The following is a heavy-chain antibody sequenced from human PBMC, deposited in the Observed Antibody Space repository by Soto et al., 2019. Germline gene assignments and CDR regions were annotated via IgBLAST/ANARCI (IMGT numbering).Heavy chain of an antibody. CDR1: GYTFTSYA. CDR2: INAGNGNT. V-gene: IGHV1-3*01. CDR3: AGGYCSSTSCHKIFDY. D-gene: IGHD2-2*01. J-gene: IGHJ4*02. Sequence: QVQLVQSGAEVKKPGASVKVSCKASGYTFTSYAMHWVRQAPGQRLEWMGWINAGNGNTKYSQKFQGRVTITRDTSASTANMELSSLRSEDTAVYYCAGGYCSSTSCHKIFDYWGQGTLVTVSS.